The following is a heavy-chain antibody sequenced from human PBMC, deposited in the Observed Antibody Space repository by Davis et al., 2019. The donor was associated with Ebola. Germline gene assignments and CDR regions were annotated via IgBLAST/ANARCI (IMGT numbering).Heavy chain of an antibody. Sequence: SETLSLTCTVSGGSISSYYWSWIRQPPGKGLEWIGYIYYSGSTNYNPSLKSRVTISVDTSKNQFSLKLSSVTAADTAVYYCAREVHWNYVDYWGQGTLVSVSS. D-gene: IGHD1-1*01. CDR1: GGSISSYY. V-gene: IGHV4-59*12. CDR3: AREVHWNYVDY. J-gene: IGHJ4*02. CDR2: IYYSGST.